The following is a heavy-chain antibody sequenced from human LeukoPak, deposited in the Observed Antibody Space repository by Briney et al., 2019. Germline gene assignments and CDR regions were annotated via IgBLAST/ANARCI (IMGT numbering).Heavy chain of an antibody. V-gene: IGHV1-8*01. Sequence: ASVKVSCKASGYTFTSYDINWVRQATGQGLEWMGWMNPNSGNTGYAQKFQGRVTMTRNTSISTAYMELSSLRSEDTAVYYCARMVLWFGELWSRDYYYYYMDVWGKGTTVTISS. J-gene: IGHJ6*03. CDR2: MNPNSGNT. CDR3: ARMVLWFGELWSRDYYYYYMDV. D-gene: IGHD3-10*01. CDR1: GYTFTSYD.